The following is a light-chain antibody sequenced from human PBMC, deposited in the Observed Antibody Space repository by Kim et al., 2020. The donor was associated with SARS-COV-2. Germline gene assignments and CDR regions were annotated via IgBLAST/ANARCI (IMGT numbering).Light chain of an antibody. CDR2: GAS. CDR1: QSVSSN. V-gene: IGKV3-15*01. Sequence: SVSRGESATLSCRASQSVSSNLAWYQQKPGQAPRLLIYGASTRATGIPARFSGSGSGTEFTLTISSLQSEDFAVYYCQQYNNSPYTFGQGTKLEI. J-gene: IGKJ2*01. CDR3: QQYNNSPYT.